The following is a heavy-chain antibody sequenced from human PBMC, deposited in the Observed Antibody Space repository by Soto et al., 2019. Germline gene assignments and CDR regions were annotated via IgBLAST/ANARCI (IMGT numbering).Heavy chain of an antibody. D-gene: IGHD7-27*01. V-gene: IGHV3-23*01. CDR2: ISGSGGST. CDR3: VKGPVGNDAFDI. CDR1: GFTFSSYA. J-gene: IGHJ3*02. Sequence: EVQLLESGGGLVQPGGSLRLSCAASGFTFSSYAMSWVRQAPGKGLEWVSAISGSGGSTYYADSVKGRFTISRDNSKNTLYLQMNSLRAEDTAVYYCVKGPVGNDAFDIWGQGTMVTVSS.